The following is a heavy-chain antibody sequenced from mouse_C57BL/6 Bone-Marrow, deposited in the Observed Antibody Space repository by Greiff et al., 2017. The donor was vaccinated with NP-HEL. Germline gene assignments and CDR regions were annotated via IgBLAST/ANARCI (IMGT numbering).Heavy chain of an antibody. CDR3: ARAHHYYGSEAWFAY. CDR1: GYTFTDYN. J-gene: IGHJ3*01. V-gene: IGHV1-18*01. D-gene: IGHD1-1*01. CDR2: INPNNGGT. Sequence: EVQLQQSGPELVKPGASVKIPCKASGYTFTDYNMDWVKQSHGKSLEWIGDINPNNGGTIYNQKFKGKTTLTVDKSSSTAYMELRSLTSEDTAVNYCARAHHYYGSEAWFAYWGQGTLVTVSA.